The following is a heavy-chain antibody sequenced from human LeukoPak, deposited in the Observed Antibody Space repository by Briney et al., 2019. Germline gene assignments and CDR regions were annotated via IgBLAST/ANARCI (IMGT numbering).Heavy chain of an antibody. D-gene: IGHD1-26*01. Sequence: GGSLRLSYAASGFTFDTYGMHWVRQAPGKGLEWVAVIWYDGGHKYYAGSVKGRFTVSRDNSQNTLYLQMNSLRADDTALYYCARGSELGPTTAFDYWGQGTLVTVSS. V-gene: IGHV3-33*01. CDR2: IWYDGGHK. CDR1: GFTFDTYG. CDR3: ARGSELGPTTAFDY. J-gene: IGHJ4*02.